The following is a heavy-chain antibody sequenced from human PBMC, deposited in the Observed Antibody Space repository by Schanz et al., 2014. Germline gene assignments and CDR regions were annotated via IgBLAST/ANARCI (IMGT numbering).Heavy chain of an antibody. CDR1: GFTFSSHW. V-gene: IGHV3-74*02. Sequence: EVQLLESGGGLVQPGGSLRLSCAASGFTFSSHWMHWVRQAPGKGLVWVSRINGDGSRTAYADSVKGRFTISRDNAKNTLYLQMNSLRAEDTAVYYCARIGGSVFDYWAQGTLVTVSS. D-gene: IGHD3-10*01. CDR3: ARIGGSVFDY. J-gene: IGHJ4*02. CDR2: INGDGSRT.